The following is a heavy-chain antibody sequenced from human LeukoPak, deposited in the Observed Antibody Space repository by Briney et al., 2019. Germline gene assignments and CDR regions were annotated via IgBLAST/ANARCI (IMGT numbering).Heavy chain of an antibody. J-gene: IGHJ3*02. CDR1: GGSISSYY. CDR3: AQGRAAFDI. V-gene: IGHV4-59*01. CDR2: IYYSGST. Sequence: SETLSLTSTVSGGSISSYYWSWIRQPPGKGLEWNGYIYYSGSTNYNPSLKSRVTISVDTSKNQFSLKLSSVTAADTAVYYCAQGRAAFDIWGQGTMVTVSS.